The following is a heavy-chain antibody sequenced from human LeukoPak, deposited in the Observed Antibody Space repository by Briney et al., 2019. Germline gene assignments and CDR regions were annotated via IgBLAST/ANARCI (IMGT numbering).Heavy chain of an antibody. J-gene: IGHJ4*02. Sequence: VASVKVSCKASGGTFSSYAISCVRQAPGQGLEWMGRIIPILGIANYAQKFQGRVTITADKSTSTAYMELSSLRSEDTAVYYCARDYESGSSWGQGTLVTVSS. CDR1: GGTFSSYA. D-gene: IGHD6-13*01. CDR2: IIPILGIA. V-gene: IGHV1-69*04. CDR3: ARDYESGSS.